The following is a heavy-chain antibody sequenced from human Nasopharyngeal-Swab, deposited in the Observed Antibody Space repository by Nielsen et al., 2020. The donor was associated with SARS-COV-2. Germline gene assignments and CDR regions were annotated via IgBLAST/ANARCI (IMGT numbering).Heavy chain of an antibody. CDR2: IYSGGST. Sequence: WIRQPPGKGLEWVSVIYSGGSTYYADSVKGRFTISRDNSKNTLYLQMNSLRAEDTAVYYCARGRVRGVLHYYYYMDVWGKGTTVTVSS. V-gene: IGHV3-53*01. J-gene: IGHJ6*03. D-gene: IGHD3-10*01. CDR3: ARGRVRGVLHYYYYMDV.